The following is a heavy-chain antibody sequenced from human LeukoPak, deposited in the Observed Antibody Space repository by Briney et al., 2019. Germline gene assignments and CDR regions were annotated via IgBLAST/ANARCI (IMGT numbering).Heavy chain of an antibody. D-gene: IGHD3-10*01. CDR3: ARSGFGSGISFDL. Sequence: GASVKVSCQASGYTFTDYGISWVRQAPGQGLEWMGWISAYNGNTNHAQNLQGRVTMTTDTSTSTAYMELSSLRSEDTAVYFCARSGFGSGISFDLWGQGTLVTVSS. CDR2: ISAYNGNT. J-gene: IGHJ5*02. V-gene: IGHV1-18*01. CDR1: GYTFTDYG.